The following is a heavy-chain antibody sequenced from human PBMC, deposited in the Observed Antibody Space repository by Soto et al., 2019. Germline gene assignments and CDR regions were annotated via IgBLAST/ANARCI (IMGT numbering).Heavy chain of an antibody. Sequence: PSETLSLTCAVYGGSFSGYYWSWIRQPPGKGLEWIGEINHSGSTNYNPSLKSRVTISVDTSKNQFSLKLSSVTAADTAVYYCARGRVYSSSTKKNWFDPWGQGTLVNGSS. V-gene: IGHV4-34*01. J-gene: IGHJ5*02. CDR2: INHSGST. CDR1: GGSFSGYY. CDR3: ARGRVYSSSTKKNWFDP. D-gene: IGHD6-13*01.